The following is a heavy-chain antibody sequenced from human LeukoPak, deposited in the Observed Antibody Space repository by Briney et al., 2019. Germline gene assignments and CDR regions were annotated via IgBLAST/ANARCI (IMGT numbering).Heavy chain of an antibody. V-gene: IGHV1-69*04. D-gene: IGHD5-12*01. J-gene: IGHJ4*02. CDR2: IIPILGIA. CDR1: GDTFSSYA. CDR3: ARVPRYSGYANFDY. Sequence: ASVKVSCKASGDTFSSYAISLVRQAPGQGLEWMGRIIPILGIANYAQKFQGRVTITADKSTSTAYMELSSLRSEDTAVYYCARVPRYSGYANFDYWGQGTLVTVSS.